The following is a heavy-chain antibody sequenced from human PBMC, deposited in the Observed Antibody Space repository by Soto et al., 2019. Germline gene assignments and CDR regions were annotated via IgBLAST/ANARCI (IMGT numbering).Heavy chain of an antibody. Sequence: SETLSLTCTVSGGSISSGDYYWSWIRQPPGKGLEWIGYIYYSGSTYYNPSLKSRVTISVDTSKNQFSLKLSPVTAADTAVYYCARERPDGSRLDPSGQGTLVTVSS. J-gene: IGHJ5*02. CDR3: ARERPDGSRLDP. D-gene: IGHD6-13*01. CDR1: GGSISSGDYY. V-gene: IGHV4-30-4*01. CDR2: IYYSGST.